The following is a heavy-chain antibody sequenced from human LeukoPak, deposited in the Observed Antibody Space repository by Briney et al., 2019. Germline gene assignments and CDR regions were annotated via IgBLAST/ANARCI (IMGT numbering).Heavy chain of an antibody. CDR1: GYTFTSYD. D-gene: IGHD6-13*01. CDR2: MNPNSGNT. Sequence: ASVKVSCKASGYTFTSYDINWERQATGQGLEWMGWMNPNSGNTGYAQKFQGRVTMTRNTSISTAYMELSSLRSEDTAVYYCARADSSSWTSYYYYGMDVWGQGTTVTVSS. J-gene: IGHJ6*02. V-gene: IGHV1-8*01. CDR3: ARADSSSWTSYYYYGMDV.